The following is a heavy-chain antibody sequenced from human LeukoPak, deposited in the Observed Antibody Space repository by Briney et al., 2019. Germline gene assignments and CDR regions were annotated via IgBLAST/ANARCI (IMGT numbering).Heavy chain of an antibody. CDR2: ISSDGSTK. J-gene: IGHJ6*02. CDR3: AKDSSTTNYYFGMDV. Sequence: GGSLRLSCAASGFTFSSYTMHWVRQAPGKGLERVAVISSDGSTKYYADSVKGRFTISRDNSKNTLYLQMNSLRAEDTALYYCAKDSSTTNYYFGMDVWGQGTTVTVPS. CDR1: GFTFSSYT. D-gene: IGHD6-13*01. V-gene: IGHV3-30-3*01.